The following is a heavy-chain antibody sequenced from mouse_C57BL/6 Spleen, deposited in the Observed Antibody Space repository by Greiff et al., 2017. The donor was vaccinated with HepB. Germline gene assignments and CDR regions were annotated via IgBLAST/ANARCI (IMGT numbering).Heavy chain of an antibody. CDR1: GYTFTSYW. J-gene: IGHJ4*01. D-gene: IGHD2-4*01. V-gene: IGHV1-72*01. CDR2: IDPNSGGT. Sequence: VQLQQSGAELVKPGASVKLSCKASGYTFTSYWMHWVTQRPGRGLEWIGRIDPNSGGTKYNEKFKSKATLTVDKPSSSAYMQLSSLTSEDSAVYYCARARNYDYDGDAMNYWGQGTSVTVSS. CDR3: ARARNYDYDGDAMNY.